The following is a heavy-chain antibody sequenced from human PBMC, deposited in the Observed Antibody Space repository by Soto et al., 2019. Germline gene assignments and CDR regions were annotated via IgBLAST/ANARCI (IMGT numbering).Heavy chain of an antibody. V-gene: IGHV1-18*01. CDR2: ISAYNGNT. D-gene: IGHD3-22*01. J-gene: IGHJ6*02. Sequence: GASVKVSCKASGYTFTSYGISWVRQAPGQGLEWMGWISAYNGNTNYAQKLQGRVTMTTDTSTSTAYMELRSLRSDDTAVYYCARAVSSGYYYYYGMDVWGQGTTVTVSS. CDR3: ARAVSSGYYYYYGMDV. CDR1: GYTFTSYG.